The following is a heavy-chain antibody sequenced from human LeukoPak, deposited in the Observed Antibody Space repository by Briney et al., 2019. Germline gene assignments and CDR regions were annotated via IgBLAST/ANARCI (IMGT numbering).Heavy chain of an antibody. CDR3: ARDHTRPAAAAPENY. D-gene: IGHD2-2*01. V-gene: IGHV1-18*01. Sequence: GASVKVSCKASGYTFTSYGISWVRQAPGQGLEWMGWISAYNGNTNYAQKLQGRVTMTTDTSTSTAYMELRSLRSDDTAVYYCARDHTRPAAAAPENYWGQGTLVTVSS. CDR1: GYTFTSYG. CDR2: ISAYNGNT. J-gene: IGHJ4*02.